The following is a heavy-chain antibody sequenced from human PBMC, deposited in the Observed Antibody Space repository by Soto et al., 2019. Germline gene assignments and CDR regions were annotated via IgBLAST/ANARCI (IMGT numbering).Heavy chain of an antibody. J-gene: IGHJ6*03. Sequence: SVKVSCKASGGTFSSYAISWVRQAPGQGLEWMGGIIPISDTTNYAQKFQGRVTITADESTSTAYMELSSLRSEDTAVYYCARSQGSITGVVIDYYYYYCMDVWGKGTTVTVSS. CDR3: ARSQGSITGVVIDYYYYYCMDV. V-gene: IGHV1-69*13. CDR1: GGTFSSYA. D-gene: IGHD2-2*01. CDR2: IIPISDTT.